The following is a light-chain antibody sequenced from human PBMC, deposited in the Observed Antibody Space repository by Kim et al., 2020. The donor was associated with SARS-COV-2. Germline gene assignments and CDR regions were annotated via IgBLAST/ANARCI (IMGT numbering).Light chain of an antibody. Sequence: ASVGERVTITCRASQDISRWLAWYQQKPGTAPKSLIYTATRLESGVPSRFSGSESGTYFTLTISSLQPEDFATYYCQQYESYPITFGQGTRLEIK. CDR1: QDISRW. V-gene: IGKV1D-16*01. CDR3: QQYESYPIT. CDR2: TAT. J-gene: IGKJ5*01.